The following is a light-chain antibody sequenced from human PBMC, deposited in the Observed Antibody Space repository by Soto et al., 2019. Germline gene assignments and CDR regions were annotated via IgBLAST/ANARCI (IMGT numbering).Light chain of an antibody. J-gene: IGLJ1*01. V-gene: IGLV2-8*01. CDR2: EVT. Sequence: QSVLTQPPSASGSPGRSVTISCTGTSSDVGGYNYVSWYQQHPGKAPELMIYEVTKRPSGVPDRFSGSKSGNTASLTVSGLQAEDEADYYCSSYAGNNNYVFGTGTKLTVL. CDR3: SSYAGNNNYV. CDR1: SSDVGGYNY.